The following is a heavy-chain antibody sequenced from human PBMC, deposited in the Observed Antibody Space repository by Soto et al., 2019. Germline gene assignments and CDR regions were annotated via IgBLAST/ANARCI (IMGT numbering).Heavy chain of an antibody. CDR3: ARGLAGAGTGGV. CDR2: INAGNGNT. Sequence: QVQLVQSGAEVKKPGASVKVSCKASGYTFTSYAMHWVRQAPGQRLEWMGWINAGNGNTKYSQKFQGRVTITRDTSASTAYMELSSLRSEDTAVYYCARGLAGAGTGGVWGQGTTVTVSS. V-gene: IGHV1-3*01. J-gene: IGHJ6*02. CDR1: GYTFTSYA. D-gene: IGHD6-19*01.